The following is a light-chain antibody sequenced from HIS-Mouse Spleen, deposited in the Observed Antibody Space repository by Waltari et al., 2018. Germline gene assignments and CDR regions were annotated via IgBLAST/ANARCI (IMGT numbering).Light chain of an antibody. CDR2: LGS. Sequence: DIVMTQSPLSLPVTPGEPASISCRSSQSLLHSNGYNYLGWYLQKPGQSPQLLIYLGSNRASGVPDRFSGSGSGTDFTLKISRVEAEDVGVYYCMQALQTWTFGQGTKVEIK. V-gene: IGKV2-28*01. CDR1: QSLLHSNGYNY. J-gene: IGKJ1*01. CDR3: MQALQTWT.